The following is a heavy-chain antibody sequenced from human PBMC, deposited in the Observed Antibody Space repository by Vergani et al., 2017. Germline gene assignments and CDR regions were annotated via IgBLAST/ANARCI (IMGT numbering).Heavy chain of an antibody. Sequence: QVQLQESGPGLVKPLQTLSLSCTVSSGSIRSRDDSWNWIRQPPGKGLEWIGKIYYDGNPSYNQSLKSRISVSVDTSRNQFSLRLNSVTAADTAVYYCARGDYWGQGTLVTVSS. CDR3: ARGDY. CDR2: IYYDGNP. J-gene: IGHJ4*02. V-gene: IGHV4-30-4*01. CDR1: SGSIRSRDDS.